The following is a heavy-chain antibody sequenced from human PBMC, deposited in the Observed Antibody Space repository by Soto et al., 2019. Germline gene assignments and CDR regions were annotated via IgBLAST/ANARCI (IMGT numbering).Heavy chain of an antibody. CDR2: VNHSGGT. Sequence: PSETLSLTCTGYGGSFSAYHWSWIRQSPGKGLEWIGEVNHSGGTNYNPTLRSRATISIDTSKNQFALQLTSVTVADAAVYFCARQSGAWYRFDFWGQGTLVTVS. CDR3: ARQSGAWYRFDF. CDR1: GGSFSAYH. J-gene: IGHJ4*02. D-gene: IGHD1-1*01. V-gene: IGHV4-34*01.